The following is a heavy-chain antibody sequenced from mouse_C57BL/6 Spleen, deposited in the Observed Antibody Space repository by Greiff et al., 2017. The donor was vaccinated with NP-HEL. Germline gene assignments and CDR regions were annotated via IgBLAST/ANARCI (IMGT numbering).Heavy chain of an antibody. V-gene: IGHV8-5*01. CDR3: AQIANGYWYYDV. CDR2: IWWNDDK. D-gene: IGHD1-1*02. J-gene: IGHJ1*03. Sequence: QVTLKESGPGILQPSQSLSLSCSFSGFSLSTSNMGIGWIRQPSGKGLAWLAHIWWNDDKYYNPSLKSRLTNSKYTSNNQVFLKITSVDTAVTSTDYCAQIANGYWYYDVCGTGTTVTVSS. CDR1: GFSLSTSNMG.